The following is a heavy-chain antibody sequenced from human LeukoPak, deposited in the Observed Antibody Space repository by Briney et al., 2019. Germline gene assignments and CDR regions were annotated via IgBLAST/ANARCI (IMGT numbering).Heavy chain of an antibody. Sequence: PGRSLRLSCAASGFTFSSYGMHWVRQAPGKGLEWVAVISYDGSNKYYADSVKGRFTISRDNSKNTLYLLMNSLRAEDTAVYYCAKPLPTVTTPDYWGQGTLVTVSS. D-gene: IGHD4-17*01. V-gene: IGHV3-30*18. CDR1: GFTFSSYG. CDR2: ISYDGSNK. J-gene: IGHJ4*02. CDR3: AKPLPTVTTPDY.